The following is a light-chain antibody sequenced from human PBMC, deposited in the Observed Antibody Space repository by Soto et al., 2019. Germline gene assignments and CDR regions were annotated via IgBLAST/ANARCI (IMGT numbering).Light chain of an antibody. CDR3: QQYNNWLWT. CDR1: QNISSN. V-gene: IGKV3-15*01. J-gene: IGKJ1*01. CDR2: GAT. Sequence: EIVMTQSPATLSVSPGERATLSCRASQNISSNLAWYQQKPGQAPRVLIDGATTRATGSPARFSGSGSGTEFTLTISRLHSEDFAVYYCQQYNNWLWTFGQGTKVEIK.